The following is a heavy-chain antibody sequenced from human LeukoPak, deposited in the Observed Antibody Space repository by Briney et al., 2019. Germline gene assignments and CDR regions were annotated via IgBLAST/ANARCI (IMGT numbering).Heavy chain of an antibody. CDR1: GFAVSNNY. V-gene: IGHV3-53*04. CDR3: ARAYDSSGYWPEYLRH. D-gene: IGHD3-22*01. Sequence: PGGSLRLSCAASGFAVSNNYMSWVRQAPGKGLEWVSIIYGGGSTYYADSVNGRFTISRHNSKNTLFLQMNSLRTEDTAVYYCARAYDSSGYWPEYLRHWGQGTLVTVSS. CDR2: IYGGGST. J-gene: IGHJ1*01.